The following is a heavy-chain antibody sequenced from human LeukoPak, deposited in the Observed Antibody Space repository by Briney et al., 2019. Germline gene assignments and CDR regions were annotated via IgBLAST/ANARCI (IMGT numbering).Heavy chain of an antibody. CDR3: AREAYSSGWYSSYYYGMDV. Sequence: GGSLRLSCAASGFTFSSYSMNWVRQAPGKGLEWVSSISSSSSYIYYADSVKGRFTISRDNAKNSLYLQINSLRAEDTAVYYCAREAYSSGWYSSYYYGMDVWGQGTTVTVSS. CDR1: GFTFSSYS. J-gene: IGHJ6*02. V-gene: IGHV3-21*01. CDR2: ISSSSSYI. D-gene: IGHD6-19*01.